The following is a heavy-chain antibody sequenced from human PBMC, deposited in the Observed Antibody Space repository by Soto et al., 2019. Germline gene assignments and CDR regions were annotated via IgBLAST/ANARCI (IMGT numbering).Heavy chain of an antibody. J-gene: IGHJ4*02. D-gene: IGHD3-10*01. CDR3: AKGVIGVSYGSGSPPID. CDR1: GFTFSSYG. Sequence: GESLKISCAASGFTFSSYGMHWVRQAPGKGLEWVAVISYDGSNKYYADSVKGRFTISRDNSKNTLYLQMNSLRAEDTTVYYCAKGVIGVSYGSGSPPIDWGQGTLVTVSS. V-gene: IGHV3-30*18. CDR2: ISYDGSNK.